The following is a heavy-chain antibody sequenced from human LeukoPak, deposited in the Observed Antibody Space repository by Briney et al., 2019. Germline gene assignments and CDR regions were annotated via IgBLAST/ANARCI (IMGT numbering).Heavy chain of an antibody. J-gene: IGHJ3*02. CDR1: GFTFSTYS. D-gene: IGHD6-13*01. V-gene: IGHV3-48*04. CDR2: ISSSSFTI. CDR3: ARDRLAAAGPSDAFDI. Sequence: GGSLRLSCAASGFTFSTYSMNWVRQAPGKGLEWVSYISSSSFTIHYADSVKGRFTISRDNAKSSLYLQMNSLRAEDTAVYYCARDRLAAAGPSDAFDIWGQGTMVTVSS.